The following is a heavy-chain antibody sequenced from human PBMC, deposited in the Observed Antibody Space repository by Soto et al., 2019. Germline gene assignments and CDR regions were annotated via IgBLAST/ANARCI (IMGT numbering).Heavy chain of an antibody. D-gene: IGHD2-8*02. V-gene: IGHV3-13*01. CDR1: GFIFSSYD. Sequence: EVQLVESGGGLVQPGGSLRLSCAASGFIFSSYDMHWVRQGTGKGLEWVSGISTAGETYYRGSVRGRFTISRENAKNSLYLQMNSLRAEDTAVYYCARDAKGLVHAFDMWGQGTMVTVSS. CDR3: ARDAKGLVHAFDM. CDR2: ISTAGET. J-gene: IGHJ3*02.